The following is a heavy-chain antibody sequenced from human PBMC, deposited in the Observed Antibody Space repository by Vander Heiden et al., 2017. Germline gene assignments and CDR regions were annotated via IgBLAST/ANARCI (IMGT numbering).Heavy chain of an antibody. CDR1: GFPFDDYA. D-gene: IGHD2-15*01. CDR3: ARDHCSGGSCYVDY. V-gene: IGHV3-9*01. CDR2: ISWNSDRI. Sequence: EVQLVESGGGLGQPGRSLRLSCAASGFPFDDYAMHWVRQAPGKGLEWVSGISWNSDRINYADSVKGRFTISRDNARNSLSLQMNSLRPEDAALYYCARDHCSGGSCYVDYWGQGVLVTVSS. J-gene: IGHJ4*02.